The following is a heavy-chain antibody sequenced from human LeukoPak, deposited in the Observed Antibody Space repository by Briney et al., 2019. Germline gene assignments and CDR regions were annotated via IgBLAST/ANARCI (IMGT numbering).Heavy chain of an antibody. CDR1: GYTFTSYD. V-gene: IGHV1-8*01. D-gene: IGHD3-22*01. J-gene: IGHJ4*02. CDR3: ARGGGAYYYDNSGYYRLGFDY. Sequence: ASVKVSCKASGYTFTSYDINWVRQAPGLGLEWMGWMNFNSGNTGYAQKFQGRVTMTRNTSISTAYMGLSSLRSEDTAVYYCARGGGAYYYDNSGYYRLGFDYWGQGTLVTVPS. CDR2: MNFNSGNT.